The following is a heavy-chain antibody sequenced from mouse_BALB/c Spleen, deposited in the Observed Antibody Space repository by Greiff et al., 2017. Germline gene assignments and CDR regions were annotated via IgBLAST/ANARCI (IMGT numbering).Heavy chain of an antibody. CDR1: GFTFSSYT. CDR2: ISNGGGST. J-gene: IGHJ3*01. D-gene: IGHD2-2*01. V-gene: IGHV5-12-2*01. Sequence: EVQLMESGGGLVQPGGSLKLSCAASGFTFSSYTMSWVRQTPEKRLEWVAYISNGGGSTYYPDTVKGRVTISRDNAKNTLYLQMSSLKSEDTAMYYCARHERDYGSWFAYWGQGTLVTVSA. CDR3: ARHERDYGSWFAY.